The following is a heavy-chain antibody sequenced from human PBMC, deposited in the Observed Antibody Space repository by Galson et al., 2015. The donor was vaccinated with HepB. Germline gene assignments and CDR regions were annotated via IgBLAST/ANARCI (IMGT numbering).Heavy chain of an antibody. CDR2: INAGNGNT. CDR3: ARDPEQWLVRGYFDY. Sequence: SVKVSCKASGYTFTSYAMHWVRQAPGQRLEWMGWINAGNGNTKYSQKFQGRVTITRDTSASTAYMELSSLRSEDTAVYYCARDPEQWLVRGYFDYWVQGTLVTVSS. CDR1: GYTFTSYA. J-gene: IGHJ4*02. V-gene: IGHV1-3*01. D-gene: IGHD6-19*01.